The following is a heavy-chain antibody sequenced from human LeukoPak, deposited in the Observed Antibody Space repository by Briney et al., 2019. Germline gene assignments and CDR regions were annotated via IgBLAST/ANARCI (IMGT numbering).Heavy chain of an antibody. Sequence: PGRSLRLSCAASGFTFSSYGMHWVRQAPGKGLEWVAVIWYDGSNKYYADSVKGRFTISRDNSKNTLYLQMNSLRAEDTAVYYCAKDLDCSGGSCYFYYYYGMDVWGQGTTVTVSS. CDR2: IWYDGSNK. CDR1: GFTFSSYG. CDR3: AKDLDCSGGSCYFYYYYGMDV. J-gene: IGHJ6*02. D-gene: IGHD2-15*01. V-gene: IGHV3-33*06.